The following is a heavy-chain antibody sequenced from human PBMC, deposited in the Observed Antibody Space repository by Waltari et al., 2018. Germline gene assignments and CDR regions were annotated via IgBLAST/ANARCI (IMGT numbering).Heavy chain of an antibody. CDR2: TRFDGINK. V-gene: IGHV3-30*02. Sequence: QVFLVESGGGVVQPGDSLRLSCVSSGVNFNIYGMHWVRQAPGKGLEWVAFTRFDGINKHYADSVRGRFTISRDNAKNSLYLQMNSLRPEDTAVYYCARDQWFAFDIWGHGTMVTVSS. D-gene: IGHD3-22*01. J-gene: IGHJ3*02. CDR1: GVNFNIYG. CDR3: ARDQWFAFDI.